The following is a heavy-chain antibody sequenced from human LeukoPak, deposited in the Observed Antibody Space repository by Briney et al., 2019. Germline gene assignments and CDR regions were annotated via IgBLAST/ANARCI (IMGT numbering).Heavy chain of an antibody. CDR2: ISSSSSYI. V-gene: IGHV3-21*01. CDR1: GFTFSSYS. D-gene: IGHD6-13*01. Sequence: GGSLRLSCAASGFTFSSYSMNWVRQAPGKGLEWVSSISSSSSYIYYADSVKGRFTISRDNAKNSLYLQMNSLRAEDTAVYYCARALGHSSSWVPSWAFDIWGQGTMVTVSS. CDR3: ARALGHSSSWVPSWAFDI. J-gene: IGHJ3*02.